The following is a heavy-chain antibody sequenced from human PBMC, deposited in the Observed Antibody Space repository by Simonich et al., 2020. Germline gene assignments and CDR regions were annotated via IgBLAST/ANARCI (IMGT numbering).Heavy chain of an antibody. J-gene: IGHJ3*02. CDR3: ARPLGIVWAFDI. Sequence: QVQLQQWGAGLLKPSETLSLTCAVYGGSCSGYYWSWNRQPPGKGLEWIGEINHSGSTNYNPSPKSRVTISLDTSKNQFSLKLSSVTAADTAVYYCARPLGIVWAFDIWGQGTMVTVSS. D-gene: IGHD3-16*01. V-gene: IGHV4-34*01. CDR1: GGSCSGYY. CDR2: INHSGST.